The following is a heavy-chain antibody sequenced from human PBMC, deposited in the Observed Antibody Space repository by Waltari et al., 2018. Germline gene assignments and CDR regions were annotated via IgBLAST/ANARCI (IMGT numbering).Heavy chain of an antibody. V-gene: IGHV3-53*01. CDR2: LYSGGNT. Sequence: EVQLVESGGNLIQPGGSLRLSCAASGFTVRTNFISWVRQAPGKGLGWFSILYSGGNTYYAGSVKGRFTISRDNAKNSLYLQMNSLRAEDTAVYYCARGGSYFDYWGQGTLVTVSS. CDR1: GFTVRTNF. J-gene: IGHJ4*02. D-gene: IGHD1-26*01. CDR3: ARGGSYFDY.